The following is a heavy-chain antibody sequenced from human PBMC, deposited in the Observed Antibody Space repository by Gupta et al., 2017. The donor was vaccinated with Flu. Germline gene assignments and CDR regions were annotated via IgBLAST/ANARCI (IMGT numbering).Heavy chain of an antibody. V-gene: IGHV3-21*02. CDR1: GFTFSSYT. J-gene: IGHJ4*02. CDR2: ISSGSDYM. CDR3: ARTVDSRSSDFDY. D-gene: IGHD6-6*01. Sequence: EVQLVESGGGLVKPGGSLRLSCAASGFTFSSYTMNWVRQAPGKGLEWVSSISSGSDYMYYADSVKGRFTISRDDAKNSLYLQMNRLRAEDTAVYYCARTVDSRSSDFDYWGQGTLVTVSS.